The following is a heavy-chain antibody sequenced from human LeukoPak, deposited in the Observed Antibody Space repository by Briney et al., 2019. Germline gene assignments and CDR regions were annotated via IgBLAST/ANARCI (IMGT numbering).Heavy chain of an antibody. V-gene: IGHV1-3*04. CDR2: INTGNGDT. CDR3: ARDMGSGSLHY. J-gene: IGHJ4*02. Sequence: GASVKASCKASGYTFTTYAIHWVRQAPGQRLEWLGWINTGNGDTRYYQTFQGRVTITRDTSASTAYIELSSLRPEDTAVYYCARDMGSGSLHYWGQGTLVTVSS. D-gene: IGHD1-26*01. CDR1: GYTFTTYA.